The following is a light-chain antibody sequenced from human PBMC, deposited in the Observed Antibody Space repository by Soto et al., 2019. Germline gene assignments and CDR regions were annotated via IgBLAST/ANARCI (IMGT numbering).Light chain of an antibody. J-gene: IGKJ3*01. V-gene: IGKV3-20*01. CDR2: GAS. Sequence: EIVLTQSPATLSLSPGERATLSCRASQSVSSSYLAWYQQKPGQAPRLLIYGASSRATGIPDRFSGSGSGTDFTLTISRLEPEDFAVYYCQQYGSSPLFTFGPGTKWIS. CDR3: QQYGSSPLFT. CDR1: QSVSSSY.